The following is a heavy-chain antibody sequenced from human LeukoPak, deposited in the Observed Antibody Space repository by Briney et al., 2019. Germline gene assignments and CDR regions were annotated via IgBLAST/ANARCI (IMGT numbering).Heavy chain of an antibody. CDR1: GYTFTSYG. J-gene: IGHJ4*02. CDR3: ARDANMYSSSSADY. CDR2: ISAYNGNT. D-gene: IGHD6-6*01. Sequence: ASVKVSCKASGYTFTSYGISWVRQAPGQGLEWMGWISAYNGNTNYAQKLQGRVTMTTVTSTSTAYMELRSLRSDDTAVYYCARDANMYSSSSADYWGQGTLVTVSS. V-gene: IGHV1-18*01.